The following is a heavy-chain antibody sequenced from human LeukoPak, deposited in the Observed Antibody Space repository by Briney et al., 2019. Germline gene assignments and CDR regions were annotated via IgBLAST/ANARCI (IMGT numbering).Heavy chain of an antibody. D-gene: IGHD2-21*02. CDR2: IYYSGST. V-gene: IGHV4-31*11. J-gene: IGHJ4*02. CDR1: GGSFSGYY. Sequence: SETLSLTCAVYGGSFSGYYWSWIRQHPGKGLEWIGYIYYSGSTYYNPSLKSRVTISVDTSKNQFSLKLSSVTAADTAVYYCARIPHCGGDCYYFDYWGQGTLVTVSS. CDR3: ARIPHCGGDCYYFDY.